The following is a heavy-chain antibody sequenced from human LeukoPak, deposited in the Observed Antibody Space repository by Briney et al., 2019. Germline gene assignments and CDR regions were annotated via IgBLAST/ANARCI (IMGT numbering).Heavy chain of an antibody. CDR1: GFTFTKFA. D-gene: IGHD5-18*01. CDR2: ISSRSTHT. Sequence: GGSLRLSCAASGFTFTKFAMSWVRQAPGKGLEWVSGISSRSTHTYYADSVKGRFTMSRDNSKNTVHLYMNSLRAEDTAVYYCAKQWIQLWSRGGYFDYWGQGTLVTVSS. J-gene: IGHJ4*02. V-gene: IGHV3-23*01. CDR3: AKQWIQLWSRGGYFDY.